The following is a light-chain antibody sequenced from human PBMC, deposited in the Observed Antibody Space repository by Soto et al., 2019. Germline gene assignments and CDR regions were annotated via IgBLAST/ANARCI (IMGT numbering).Light chain of an antibody. Sequence: ILTQSPGTLSLSPGERATLSCRASQSVSSNYLAWYQQKPGQAPRLLIYEASSRATGIPDRFIGSGSGSDVSLTISRLEPEDFAVDYWQQYGKSPGLFTFGPGTRVDMK. CDR2: EAS. J-gene: IGKJ3*01. CDR1: QSVSSNY. V-gene: IGKV3-20*01. CDR3: QQYGKSPGLFT.